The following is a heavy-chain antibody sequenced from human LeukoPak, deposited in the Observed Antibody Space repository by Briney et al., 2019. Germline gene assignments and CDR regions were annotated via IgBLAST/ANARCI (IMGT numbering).Heavy chain of an antibody. J-gene: IGHJ4*02. Sequence: ASVKVAGEASGYTFTGYYMHWVRQAPGQGLEWMGWINPNSGGTNYAQKFQGRVTMTRDTSISTAYMELTRLRSDDTAVYYCARDNGDYWFDYWGQGTLATVSS. CDR3: ARDNGDYWFDY. CDR2: INPNSGGT. V-gene: IGHV1-2*02. D-gene: IGHD4-17*01. CDR1: GYTFTGYY.